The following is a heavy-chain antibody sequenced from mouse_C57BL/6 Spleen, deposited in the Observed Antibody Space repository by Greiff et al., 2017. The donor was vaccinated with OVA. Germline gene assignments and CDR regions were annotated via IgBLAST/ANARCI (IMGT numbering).Heavy chain of an antibody. CDR1: GYTFTDYY. CDR3: ARSHDYDGDAMDY. Sequence: VQLKQSGPELVKPGASVKISCKASGYTFTDYYMNWVKQSHGKSLEWIGDINPNNGGTSYNQKFKGKATLTVDKSSSTAYMELRSLTSEDSAVYYCARSHDYDGDAMDYWGQGTSVTVSS. D-gene: IGHD2-4*01. CDR2: INPNNGGT. J-gene: IGHJ4*01. V-gene: IGHV1-26*01.